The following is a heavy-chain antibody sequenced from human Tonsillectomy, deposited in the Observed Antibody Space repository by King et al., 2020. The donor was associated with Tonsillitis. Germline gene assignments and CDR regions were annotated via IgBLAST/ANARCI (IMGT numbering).Heavy chain of an antibody. CDR3: ARDAYDSRGNFAGAFYF. V-gene: IGHV4-4*02. D-gene: IGHD3-22*01. J-gene: IGHJ3*01. CDR1: GGSVSSRNW. CDR2: IYHGGDT. Sequence: VQLQESGPGLVKPSGTLSLTCVVSGGSVSSRNWWSWVRRPPGKGLEWIGGIYHGGDTNYNPSLKSRVTMSIDKSKDQLSLNLRSVTAADTAVYYCARDAYDSRGNFAGAFYFWGRGTTVIVSS.